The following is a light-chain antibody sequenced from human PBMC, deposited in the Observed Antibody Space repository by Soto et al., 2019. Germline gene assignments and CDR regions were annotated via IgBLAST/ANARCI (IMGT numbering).Light chain of an antibody. CDR2: GAS. J-gene: IGKJ3*01. CDR3: QQYGSSPPVT. Sequence: EIVLTQSPGTLSLSPGERATLSCRASQSVDGYLAWYQKKPGQAPRLLIYGASSRATGIPDRFSGSGSGTDFTLTISRLEPEDFAVYYCQQYGSSPPVTFGPGTKVDIK. V-gene: IGKV3-20*01. CDR1: QSVDGY.